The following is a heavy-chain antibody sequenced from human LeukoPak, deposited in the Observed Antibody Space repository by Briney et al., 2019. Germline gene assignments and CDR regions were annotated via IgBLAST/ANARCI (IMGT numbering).Heavy chain of an antibody. CDR1: GFTFSSYV. V-gene: IGHV3-48*03. D-gene: IGHD3-9*01. J-gene: IGHJ4*02. CDR2: ISSSGSTI. Sequence: GGSLRLSCAASGFTFSSYVMNWVRQAPGKGLEWVSYISSSGSTIYYADSVKGRFTISRDNAKNSLYLQMNSLRAEDTAVYYCARGRDILTGYYKGALDYWGQGTLVTVSS. CDR3: ARGRDILTGYYKGALDY.